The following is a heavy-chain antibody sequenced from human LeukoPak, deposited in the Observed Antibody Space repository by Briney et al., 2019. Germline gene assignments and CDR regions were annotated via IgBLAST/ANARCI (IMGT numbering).Heavy chain of an antibody. D-gene: IGHD1-7*01. J-gene: IGHJ6*04. V-gene: IGHV4-59*08. Sequence: SETLSLACTVSGGSICSYYWSWIRQPPGKGLEWIGYIYYSGSTNYNPSLKSRVTISVDTSKNQFSLKLSSVTAADTAVYYCARGNYPWGKGTTVTVSS. CDR1: GGSICSYY. CDR3: ARGNYP. CDR2: IYYSGST.